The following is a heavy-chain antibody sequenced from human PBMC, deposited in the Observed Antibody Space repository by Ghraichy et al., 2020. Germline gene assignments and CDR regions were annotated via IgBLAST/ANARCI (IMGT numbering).Heavy chain of an antibody. D-gene: IGHD3-3*01. CDR2: ISNGVTT. J-gene: IGHJ4*02. V-gene: IGHV4-59*01. CDR3: ARVPNHYDAFSGFRFDS. Sequence: YISNGVTTNYNPSLKSRVTISVDTSQNQVSLNLSSVTAADTALYFCARVPNHYDAFSGFRFDSWGRGTLVTVSS.